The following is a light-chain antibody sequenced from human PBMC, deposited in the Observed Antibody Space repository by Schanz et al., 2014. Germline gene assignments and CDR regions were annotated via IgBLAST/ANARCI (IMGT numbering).Light chain of an antibody. J-gene: IGKJ1*01. CDR2: GAS. Sequence: EIVMTQSPATLSVSPGERATLSCRASQSVSGKLAWYQQKPGQAPRLLIYGASTSATGIPARFSGSGSGTEFTLTISSLQSEDVAVYYCQQYYSTPRTFGQGTKVEIK. CDR3: QQYYSTPRT. V-gene: IGKV3-15*01. CDR1: QSVSGK.